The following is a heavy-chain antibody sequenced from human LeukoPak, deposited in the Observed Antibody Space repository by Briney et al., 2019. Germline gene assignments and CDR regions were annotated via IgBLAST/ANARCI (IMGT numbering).Heavy chain of an antibody. D-gene: IGHD2-15*01. J-gene: IGHJ4*02. CDR1: GFTVSSNY. CDR2: IYSGGST. V-gene: IGHV3-66*01. Sequence: GGSLRLSCAASGFTVSSNYMSWVRQAPGKGLEWVSVIYSGGSTYYADSVKGRFTISRDNSKNTLYLQMNSLRAEDTAVYYCARERYCSGGSCYSVGYFDYWGQGPLVTVSS. CDR3: ARERYCSGGSCYSVGYFDY.